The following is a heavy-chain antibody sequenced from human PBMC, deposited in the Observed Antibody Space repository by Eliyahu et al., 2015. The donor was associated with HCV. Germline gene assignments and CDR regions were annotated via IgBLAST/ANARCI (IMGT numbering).Heavy chain of an antibody. Sequence: VQVVESGGGVVQPGRSLXXSCAASGFTFSSYAMHWVRQAPGQGVGWVAVTWFDGSNKFYADSVRGRFTISRDNSKNTMYLQMNSLRAEDTAVYYCARDWGIAAAGPFDYWGQGTLVTVSS. D-gene: IGHD6-13*01. CDR1: GFTFSSYA. CDR2: TWFDGSNK. V-gene: IGHV3-30*04. J-gene: IGHJ4*02. CDR3: ARDWGIAAAGPFDY.